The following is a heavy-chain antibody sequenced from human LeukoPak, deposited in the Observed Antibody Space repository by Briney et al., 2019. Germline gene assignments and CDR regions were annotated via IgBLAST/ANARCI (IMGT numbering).Heavy chain of an antibody. CDR2: ITKDGSEK. J-gene: IGHJ4*02. CDR1: GFTFSSYW. D-gene: IGHD5-18*01. Sequence: GGSLRLSCAASGFTFSSYWMSWVRQAPGKGLEWVANITKDGSEKYYVDSVKGRFTISRDNAKTSLYLQMNSLRAEDTAVYYCARDLSGVTGYTYGRGIDYWGQGTLVTVSS. CDR3: ARDLSGVTGYTYGRGIDY. V-gene: IGHV3-7*01.